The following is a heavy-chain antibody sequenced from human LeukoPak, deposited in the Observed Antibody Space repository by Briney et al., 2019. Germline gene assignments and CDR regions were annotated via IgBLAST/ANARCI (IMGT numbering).Heavy chain of an antibody. CDR2: IYCSGST. J-gene: IGHJ5*02. D-gene: IGHD2-2*01. V-gene: IGHV4-59*11. CDR3: ARGHCSSTSCYRNWFDP. Sequence: PSETLSLTCTVSGGSISSHYWSWIRQPPGKGLEWIGYIYCSGSTNYNPSLKSRVTISVDTSKNQFSLKLSSVTAADTAVYYCARGHCSSTSCYRNWFDPWGQGTLVTVSS. CDR1: GGSISSHY.